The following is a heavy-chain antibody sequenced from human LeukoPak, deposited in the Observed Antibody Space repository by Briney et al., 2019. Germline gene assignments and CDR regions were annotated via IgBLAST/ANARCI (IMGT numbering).Heavy chain of an antibody. CDR1: GFMFSSNW. D-gene: IGHD5-24*01. CDR2: IKEDGTET. J-gene: IGHJ4*02. CDR3: AKEGRSLQTY. Sequence: GGSLRLSCAASGFMFSSNWMSWVRLAPGKGLEWVANIKEDGTETYYVDSVKGRFTISRDNAKNSLYLQMNSLRVEDTAVYYCAKEGRSLQTYWGQGTLVTVSP. V-gene: IGHV3-7*03.